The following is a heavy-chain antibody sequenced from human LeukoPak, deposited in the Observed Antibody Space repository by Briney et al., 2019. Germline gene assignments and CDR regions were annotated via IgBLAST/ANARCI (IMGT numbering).Heavy chain of an antibody. CDR2: IYYNGNT. J-gene: IGHJ4*02. CDR1: GGSISGYY. D-gene: IGHD4-17*01. V-gene: IGHV4-59*08. CDR3: ARHSRPRYGDYFDY. Sequence: SETLSLTCTVSGGSISGYYWSWIRQPPGKGLEWIGYIYYNGNTNYNPSLKSRVTISVDTSKNQFSLKLTSVITTDTAIYYCARHSRPRYGDYFDYWGQGTLVTVSS.